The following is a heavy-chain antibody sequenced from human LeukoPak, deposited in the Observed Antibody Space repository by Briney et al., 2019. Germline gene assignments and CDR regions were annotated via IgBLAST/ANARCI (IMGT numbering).Heavy chain of an antibody. CDR3: ARDSCSTSCHNTRFDP. Sequence: ASVKVSCKASGYTFTSYGISWVRQAPGQGLEWMGWISAYNGNTNYAQKLQGRVTMTTDTSTSTAYMELRSLRSDDTAVYYCARDSCSTSCHNTRFDPWGQGTLVTVSS. CDR2: ISAYNGNT. J-gene: IGHJ5*02. CDR1: GYTFTSYG. V-gene: IGHV1-18*01. D-gene: IGHD2-2*01.